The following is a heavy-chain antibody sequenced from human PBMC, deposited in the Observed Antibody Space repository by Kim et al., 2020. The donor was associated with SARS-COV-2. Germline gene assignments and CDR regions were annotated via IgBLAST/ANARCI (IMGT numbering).Heavy chain of an antibody. J-gene: IGHJ4*02. CDR3: AKDGADIVVVDNYFDY. D-gene: IGHD2-15*01. V-gene: IGHV3-30*18. Sequence: GGSLRLSCAASGFTFSSYGMHWVRQAPGKGLEWVAVISYDGSNKYYADSVKGRFTISRDNSKNTLYLQMNSLRAEDTAVYYCAKDGADIVVVDNYFDYWGQGTLVTVSS. CDR1: GFTFSSYG. CDR2: ISYDGSNK.